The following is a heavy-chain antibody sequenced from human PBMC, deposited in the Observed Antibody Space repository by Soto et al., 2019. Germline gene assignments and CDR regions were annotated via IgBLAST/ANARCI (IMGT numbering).Heavy chain of an antibody. V-gene: IGHV3-72*01. J-gene: IGHJ6*02. CDR2: IRRKANSYTT. Sequence: EVQLVESGGGLVQPGGSLRLSCAASGLIFSDYHMDWVRQAPGKGLEWVGRIRRKANSYTTDYAASVKVRFTISRDDSKNSLYLQKNSLKTEDTAVYYCAMLGGWSGGSNDMDVWGQGTTVTVSS. CDR3: AMLGGWSGGSNDMDV. D-gene: IGHD6-19*01. CDR1: GLIFSDYH.